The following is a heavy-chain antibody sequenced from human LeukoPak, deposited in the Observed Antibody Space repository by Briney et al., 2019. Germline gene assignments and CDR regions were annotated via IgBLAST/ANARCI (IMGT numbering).Heavy chain of an antibody. J-gene: IGHJ4*02. CDR1: GFTFSSYW. V-gene: IGHV3-7*01. CDR3: ARDKRRGYSSSWYFDY. Sequence: GGSLRLSCAASGFTFSSYWMSWVRQAPGKGLEWVANIKQDGSEKYYVDSVKGRFTISRDNAKNSLYLQMNSLRAEDTAVYYCARDKRRGYSSSWYFDYWGQGTLVTVSS. CDR2: IKQDGSEK. D-gene: IGHD6-13*01.